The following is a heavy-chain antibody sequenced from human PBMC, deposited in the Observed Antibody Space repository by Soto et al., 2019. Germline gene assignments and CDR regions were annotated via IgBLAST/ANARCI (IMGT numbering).Heavy chain of an antibody. D-gene: IGHD3-3*02. CDR2: IISVFGST. CDR1: GDTFNNFA. V-gene: IGHV1-69*01. Sequence: QVQLVQSGAEVKKPGSSVKVSCNASGDTFNNFAIDWVRQAPGQGLEWMGGIISVFGSTNYAQKFQGRFTITADESTSTVYMELSNLRSADTAVYYCTRGRAVYSSGTFGHDPFDYWDQGTLVTVYS. J-gene: IGHJ4*02. CDR3: TRGRAVYSSGTFGHDPFDY.